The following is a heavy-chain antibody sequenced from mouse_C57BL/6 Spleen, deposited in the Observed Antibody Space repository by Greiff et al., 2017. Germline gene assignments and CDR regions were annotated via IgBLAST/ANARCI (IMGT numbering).Heavy chain of an antibody. J-gene: IGHJ2*01. CDR1: GYSFTGYF. V-gene: IGHV1-20*01. CDR3: ARGEADYFDC. Sequence: VQLKESGPELVKPGDSVKISCKASGYSFTGYFMNWVMQSHGKSLEWIGRINPYNGDTFYNQKFKGKATLTVDKSSSTAHMELRSLTSEDSAVYYCARGEADYFDCWGQGTTLTVSS. CDR2: INPYNGDT.